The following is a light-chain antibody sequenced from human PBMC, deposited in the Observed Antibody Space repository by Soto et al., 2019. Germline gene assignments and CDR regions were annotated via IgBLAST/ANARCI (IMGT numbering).Light chain of an antibody. CDR3: QQDGKSYT. V-gene: IGKV3-20*01. J-gene: IGKJ2*01. Sequence: ENVLTQSPGTLSLSPGERATLSCRASHSIINSYLAWYQQKPGQAPRLLMYGASTRATGIPDRFSGSGSGTDFTLNISRMEPEDFAMYYCQQDGKSYTFCQGTKLEIK. CDR2: GAS. CDR1: HSIINSY.